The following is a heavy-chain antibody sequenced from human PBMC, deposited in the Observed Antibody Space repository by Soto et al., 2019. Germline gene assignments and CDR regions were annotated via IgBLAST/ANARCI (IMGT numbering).Heavy chain of an antibody. Sequence: VQLVESGGGLVQPGGSLKLSCAASGFTFSGSAMHWVRQASGKGLEWVGRIRSKANSYATAYAASVKGRFTISRDDSKNTAYLQMNSLKTEDTAVYYCTSKRMYYFDYWGQGTLVTVSS. V-gene: IGHV3-73*01. CDR1: GFTFSGSA. D-gene: IGHD1-1*01. J-gene: IGHJ4*02. CDR3: TSKRMYYFDY. CDR2: IRSKANSYAT.